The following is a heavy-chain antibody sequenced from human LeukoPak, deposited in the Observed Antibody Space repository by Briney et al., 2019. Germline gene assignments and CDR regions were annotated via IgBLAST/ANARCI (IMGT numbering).Heavy chain of an antibody. CDR1: GYTFTSYD. V-gene: IGHV1-8*01. J-gene: IGHJ6*03. Sequence: ASVKVSCKASGYTFTSYDINWVRQATGQGLEWMGWMNPNSGNTGYAQKFQGRVTMTRNTSISTAYMELSSLRSEDTAVYYCARGPRITIFGVVIIHPMDVWGKGTTVTVSS. D-gene: IGHD3-3*01. CDR3: ARGPRITIFGVVIIHPMDV. CDR2: MNPNSGNT.